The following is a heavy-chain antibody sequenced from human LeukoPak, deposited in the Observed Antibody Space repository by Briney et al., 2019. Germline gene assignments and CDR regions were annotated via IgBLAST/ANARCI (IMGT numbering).Heavy chain of an antibody. V-gene: IGHV3-48*03. CDR2: ISSSGSTI. J-gene: IGHJ4*02. D-gene: IGHD3-10*01. CDR1: GFTSSSYE. Sequence: GGSLRLSCAASGFTSSSYEMNWVRQAPGKGLEWVSYISSSGSTIYYADSVKGRFTISRDNAKNSLYLQMNSLRAEDTAVYYCARESGNYYGSGDFDYWGQGTLVTVSS. CDR3: ARESGNYYGSGDFDY.